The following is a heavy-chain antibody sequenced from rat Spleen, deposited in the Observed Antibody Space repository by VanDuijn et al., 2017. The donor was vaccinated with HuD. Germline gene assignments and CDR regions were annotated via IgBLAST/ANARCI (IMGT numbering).Heavy chain of an antibody. D-gene: IGHD1-3*01. CDR1: GFSLTSYT. J-gene: IGHJ2*01. CDR3: ARLTIGS. V-gene: IGHV2-6*01. CDR2: ISSGGNT. Sequence: QVQLKESGPGLVQPSQTLSLTCTVSGFSLTSYTVSWARQPPGKGLEWIAAISSGGNTYYNSALKSRLSISRDTSKSQVFLKMNSLQTEDTAMYFCARLTIGSWGQGVMVTVSS.